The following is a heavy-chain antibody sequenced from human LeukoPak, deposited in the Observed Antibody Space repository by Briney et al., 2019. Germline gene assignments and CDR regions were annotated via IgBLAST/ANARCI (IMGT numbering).Heavy chain of an antibody. CDR1: GFTFSDYY. CDR2: IGSSSSNR. Sequence: GGSLRLSCAASGFTFSDYYMSWIRQAPGKGLEWVSYIGSSSSNRNYAASVKGRFTISRDNAKNSLYLQVNSLRDEDTAVYYCARAGGLLWFGEVLESSDAFHIWGQGTMVTVSS. CDR3: ARAGGLLWFGEVLESSDAFHI. V-gene: IGHV3-11*06. J-gene: IGHJ3*02. D-gene: IGHD3-10*01.